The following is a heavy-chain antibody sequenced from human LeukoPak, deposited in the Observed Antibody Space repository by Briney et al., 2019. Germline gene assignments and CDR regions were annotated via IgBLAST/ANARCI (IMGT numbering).Heavy chain of an antibody. D-gene: IGHD3-9*01. J-gene: IGHJ2*01. CDR3: ARGFTTFQWLDL. CDR1: DDDDSLSSYS. Sequence: PSETLSLTCTVSDDDDSLSSYSWNWIRQPAGKRLEWIGRIYTSGTTDYDPSLESRVTMSIDTSKNQFSLKLSSVTAADTAVYYCARGFTTFQWLDLWGRGTLVTVSS. V-gene: IGHV4-4*07. CDR2: IYTSGTT.